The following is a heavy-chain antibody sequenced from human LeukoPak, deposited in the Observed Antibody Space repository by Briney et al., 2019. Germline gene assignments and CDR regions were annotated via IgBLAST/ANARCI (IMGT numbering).Heavy chain of an antibody. V-gene: IGHV4-4*07. J-gene: IGHJ4*02. CDR2: IHTSGST. Sequence: SETLSLTCTVSGGSISNYYWSWIRQPAGKGLEWIGRIHTSGSTNYNPSLKSRITMSVDTSKNQFSLKLSSVTGADTAIYYCARGTERDRLRWIGYYFDYWGQGSLVTVSS. D-gene: IGHD4-23*01. CDR1: GGSISNYY. CDR3: ARGTERDRLRWIGYYFDY.